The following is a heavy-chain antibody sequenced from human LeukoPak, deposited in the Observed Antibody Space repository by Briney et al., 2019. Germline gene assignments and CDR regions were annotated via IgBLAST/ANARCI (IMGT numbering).Heavy chain of an antibody. CDR3: ARNLVRGNYGMFDY. J-gene: IGHJ4*02. CDR1: GYTFTGYY. CDR2: INPISGGT. V-gene: IGHV1-2*02. Sequence: ASVKVSCKASGYTFTGYYVHWVRQAPGQGFEWMGWINPISGGTNYAQKFQGRFTMTRDTSISTAYMELSRLRSDDTAVYYCARNLVRGNYGMFDYWGQGTLVTVSS. D-gene: IGHD1-26*01.